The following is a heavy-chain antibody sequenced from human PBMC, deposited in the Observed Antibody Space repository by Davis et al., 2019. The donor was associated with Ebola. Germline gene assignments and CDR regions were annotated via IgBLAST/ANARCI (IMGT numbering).Heavy chain of an antibody. D-gene: IGHD1-26*01. V-gene: IGHV4-39*07. CDR2: IYYSGST. CDR3: ARGGVGTNFDY. Sequence: MPGGSLRLSCTVSGGSISSSSYYWGWIRQPPGKGLEWIGSIYYSGSTYYNPSLKSRVTISVDTSKNQFSLKLSSLTAADTAVYYCARGGVGTNFDYWGQGALVTVSS. CDR1: GGSISSSSYY. J-gene: IGHJ4*02.